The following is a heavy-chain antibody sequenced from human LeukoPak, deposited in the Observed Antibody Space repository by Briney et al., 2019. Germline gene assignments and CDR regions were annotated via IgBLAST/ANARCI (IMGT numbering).Heavy chain of an antibody. CDR3: ARDDYCDSSGYYDY. V-gene: IGHV1-18*01. J-gene: IGHJ4*02. CDR2: ISAYNGNT. Sequence: GASVEVSCKASGYTFTSYGISWVRQAPGQGLEWMGWISAYNGNTNYAQKLQGRVTMTTDTSTSTAYMELRSLRSDDTAVYYCARDDYCDSSGYYDYWGQGTLVTVSS. D-gene: IGHD3-22*01. CDR1: GYTFTSYG.